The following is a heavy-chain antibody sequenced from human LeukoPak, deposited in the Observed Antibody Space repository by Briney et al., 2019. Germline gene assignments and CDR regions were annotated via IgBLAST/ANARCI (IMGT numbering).Heavy chain of an antibody. Sequence: HPGGSLRLSCAASGFTFSTYWMHWVRRAPGRGLVWVSRINSDGSSTIYADSVEGRFTISRDNAKNTLYLQMNSLRAEDTAVYYCATDETDGRLWFGASPSYGMDVWGQGTTVTVSS. J-gene: IGHJ6*02. CDR2: INSDGSST. CDR3: ATDETDGRLWFGASPSYGMDV. CDR1: GFTFSTYW. D-gene: IGHD3-10*01. V-gene: IGHV3-74*01.